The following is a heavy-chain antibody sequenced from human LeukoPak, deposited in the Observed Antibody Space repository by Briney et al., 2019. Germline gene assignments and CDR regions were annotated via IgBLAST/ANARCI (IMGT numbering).Heavy chain of an antibody. Sequence: SETLSLTCTVSGGSISSYYWSWIRQPPGKGLEWIGYIYDSGSTNYNPSLRSRVTISVDTSKNQFSLRLSSVTAADTAVYYCARGSGWYALGHWGQGTLVTVSS. V-gene: IGHV4-59*01. CDR2: IYDSGST. CDR3: ARGSGWYALGH. D-gene: IGHD6-19*01. J-gene: IGHJ4*02. CDR1: GGSISSYY.